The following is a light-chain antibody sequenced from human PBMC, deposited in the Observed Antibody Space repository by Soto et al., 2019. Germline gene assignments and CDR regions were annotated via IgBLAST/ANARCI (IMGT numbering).Light chain of an antibody. V-gene: IGKV3-15*01. J-gene: IGKJ1*01. CDR1: QSVSSN. CDR3: QQYNNWSPWT. CDR2: GAS. Sequence: EIVMTQSQAPLSVSPGERATLSCRASQSVSSNLAWYQQKPGQALRLLIYGASTRATGIPARLSGSGSGTEFTLPISSLQSEDFAVYYCQQYNNWSPWTFGQGTKVEIK.